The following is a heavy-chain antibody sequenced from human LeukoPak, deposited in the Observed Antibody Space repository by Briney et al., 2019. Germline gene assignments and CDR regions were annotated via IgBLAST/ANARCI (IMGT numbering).Heavy chain of an antibody. V-gene: IGHV1-8*03. CDR1: GYTVTSYD. CDR3: ARGLRGDAFDI. D-gene: IGHD4-17*01. Sequence: ASVKVSCKASGYTVTSYDINWVRQATGQGLEWMGWMNPNSGNTGYARKFQGRVTITRNTSISTAYMELSSLRSEDTAVYYCARGLRGDAFDIWGQGTMVTASS. CDR2: MNPNSGNT. J-gene: IGHJ3*02.